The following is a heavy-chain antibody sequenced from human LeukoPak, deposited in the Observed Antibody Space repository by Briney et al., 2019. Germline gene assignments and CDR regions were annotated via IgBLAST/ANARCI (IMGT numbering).Heavy chain of an antibody. V-gene: IGHV3-49*04. D-gene: IGHD3-10*01. CDR3: TRARYYGSASYYNDAFDV. CDR1: GFTFADYG. J-gene: IGHJ3*01. Sequence: GGSLRLSCTASGFTFADYGFSWVRQAPGKGLQWVTFIRSKTHGGAPEYAASVKGRFTVSRDDSKSIAYLQIDSLQTEDTAVYYCTRARYYGSASYYNDAFDVWGQGTLVTVSS. CDR2: IRSKTHGGAP.